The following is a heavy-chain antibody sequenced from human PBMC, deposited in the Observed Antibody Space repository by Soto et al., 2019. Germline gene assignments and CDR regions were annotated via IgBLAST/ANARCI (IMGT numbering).Heavy chain of an antibody. D-gene: IGHD3-22*01. Sequence: GESLKISCRTSGYRFTSYWIAWVRQMPGKGLEWMGIIFPSDSDTRYSPSFQGQVTISADRSTSTAFLQWASLKASDTAVYFCARKDKSGYFNWFDPWGQGTLVTVSS. CDR3: ARKDKSGYFNWFDP. V-gene: IGHV5-51*01. J-gene: IGHJ5*02. CDR1: GYRFTSYW. CDR2: IFPSDSDT.